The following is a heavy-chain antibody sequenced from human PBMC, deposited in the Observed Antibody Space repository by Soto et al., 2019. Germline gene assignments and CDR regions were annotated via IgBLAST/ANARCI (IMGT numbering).Heavy chain of an antibody. CDR3: ARVAFSSRGLIVVVVAARVNYGMDV. J-gene: IGHJ6*02. CDR1: GYTFTSYG. CDR2: ISAYNGNT. V-gene: IGHV1-18*04. Sequence: ASVKVSCKASGYTFTSYGISWVRQAPGQGLEWMGWISAYNGNTNYAQKLQGRVTMTTDTSTSTAYMELRSLRSDDTAVYYCARVAFSSRGLIVVVVAARVNYGMDVWGQGTTVTVSS. D-gene: IGHD2-15*01.